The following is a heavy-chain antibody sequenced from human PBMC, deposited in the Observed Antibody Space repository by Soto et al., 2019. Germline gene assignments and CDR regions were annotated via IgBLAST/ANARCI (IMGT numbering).Heavy chain of an antibody. D-gene: IGHD2-2*01. CDR1: GYTFTSYA. J-gene: IGHJ6*02. V-gene: IGHV1-3*01. Sequence: ASVKVSCKASGYTFTSYAIDWVRQAPGQRLEWMGWINAGNGNTKYSQKFQGRVTITRDTSASTAYMELSSLRSEDTAVYYCARLPFLAAMPQNYYYGMDVWGQGTTVTVSS. CDR3: ARLPFLAAMPQNYYYGMDV. CDR2: INAGNGNT.